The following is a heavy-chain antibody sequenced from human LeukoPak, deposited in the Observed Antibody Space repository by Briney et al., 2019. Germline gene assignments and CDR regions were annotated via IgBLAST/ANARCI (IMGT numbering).Heavy chain of an antibody. CDR2: ISGSSSTI. V-gene: IGHV3-48*02. CDR1: GFTFSSYN. Sequence: PGGSLRLSCAASGFTFSSYNMNWVRQAPGKGLEWVSYISGSSSTIYYADSVKGRFTISRDNAKNSLHLQMNSLRDEDTAVYYCARDNAHYDRTFDYWGQGTLVTVSS. J-gene: IGHJ4*02. CDR3: ARDNAHYDRTFDY. D-gene: IGHD3-22*01.